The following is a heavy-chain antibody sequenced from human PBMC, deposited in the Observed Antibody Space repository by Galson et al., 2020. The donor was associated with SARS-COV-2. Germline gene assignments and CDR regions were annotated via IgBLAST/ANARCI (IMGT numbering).Heavy chain of an antibody. Sequence: GESLKISCAASGFPFSTYGMSWVRQAPWKGLEWVSVISGSGGSTYYADSVKGRFTISRDNSKNTLYLQMDSLRVEDTAVYYCAKLVSGGWRPIDIWGQGTMVTVSS. J-gene: IGHJ3*02. V-gene: IGHV3-23*01. CDR2: ISGSGGST. D-gene: IGHD6-19*01. CDR3: AKLVSGGWRPIDI. CDR1: GFPFSTYG.